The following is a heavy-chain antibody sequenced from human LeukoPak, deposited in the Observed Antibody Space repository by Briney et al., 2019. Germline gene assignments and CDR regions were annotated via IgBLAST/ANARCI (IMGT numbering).Heavy chain of an antibody. Sequence: ASVKVSCKASGGTFSSYAISWVRQAPGQGLEWMGGIIPIFGTANYAQKFQGRVTITTDESTSTAYMELSSLRSEDTAVYYCAQSRITMIVEEYYFDYWGRGTLVTVSS. CDR3: AQSRITMIVEEYYFDY. CDR2: IIPIFGTA. J-gene: IGHJ4*02. D-gene: IGHD3-22*01. CDR1: GGTFSSYA. V-gene: IGHV1-69*05.